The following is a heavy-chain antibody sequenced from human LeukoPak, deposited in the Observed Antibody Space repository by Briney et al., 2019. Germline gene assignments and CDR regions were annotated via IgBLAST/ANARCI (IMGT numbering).Heavy chain of an antibody. V-gene: IGHV1-2*06. CDR1: GYTFTGYY. CDR2: INPNSGGT. J-gene: IGHJ6*02. CDR3: ARGVGSYSSYYGMDV. D-gene: IGHD1-26*01. Sequence: ASVKVSCKASGYTFTGYYMHWVRQAPGQGLEWMGRINPNSGGTNYAQKFQGRVTMTRDTSISTAYMELSRLRSDDTAVYYCARGVGSYSSYYGMDVWGQGTTVTVSS.